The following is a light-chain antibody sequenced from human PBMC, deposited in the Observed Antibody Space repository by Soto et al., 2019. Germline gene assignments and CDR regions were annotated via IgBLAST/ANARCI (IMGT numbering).Light chain of an antibody. CDR1: QSVSSSY. CDR3: QHYGSSQYT. V-gene: IGKV3-20*01. J-gene: IGKJ2*01. Sequence: EIVLTQSPGTLSLSPGERATLSCRASQSVSSSYLAWYQQKPGQAPRLLIYDASSRATGIPDRFSGSRSGTDFTLIISRLEPEDFAVYYCQHYGSSQYTFGQGTKLEIK. CDR2: DAS.